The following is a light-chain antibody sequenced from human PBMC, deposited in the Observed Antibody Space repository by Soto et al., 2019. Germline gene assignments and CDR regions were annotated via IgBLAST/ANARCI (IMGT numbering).Light chain of an antibody. CDR1: SSDVGIYNL. CDR2: EVS. J-gene: IGLJ1*01. Sequence: QSVLTQPASVSGSPGQSIAISCTGTSSDVGIYNLVSWYQQPPGKAPKLLIYEVSKRPSGVSNRFSGSKSGNTASLTISGFQAEDEADYYCCSYAGSSTFGPYVFGTGTKVTVL. CDR3: CSYAGSSTFGPYV. V-gene: IGLV2-23*02.